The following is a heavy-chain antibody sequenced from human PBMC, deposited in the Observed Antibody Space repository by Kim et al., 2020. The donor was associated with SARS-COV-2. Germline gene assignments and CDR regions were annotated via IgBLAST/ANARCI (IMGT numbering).Heavy chain of an antibody. CDR1: GYTFTTNG. D-gene: IGHD3-10*01. CDR2: INTDSGSP. V-gene: IGHV7-4-1*02. J-gene: IGHJ4*02. CDR3: ARKVRGLFYFDY. Sequence: ASVKVSCKASGYTFTTNGMSWVRQAPGEGLEWLGWINTDSGSPTYAQGSTGHFVFSLDKSVNTAFLQINSLETWDSAVYYCARKVRGLFYFDYWGQGSLVIVSS.